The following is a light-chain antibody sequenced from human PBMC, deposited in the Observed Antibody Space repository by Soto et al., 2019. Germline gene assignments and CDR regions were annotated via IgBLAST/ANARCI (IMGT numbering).Light chain of an antibody. V-gene: IGLV2-14*01. CDR1: SSDVGGYNY. Sequence: QSVLTQPASVSGSPGQSITISCTGTSSDVGGYNYVSWYQQHPGKAPKLTIYDVSNRPSGVSNRFSGSKSGNTASLTISGLQAEDEADYYCSSYTSSSTLGVFGGGTKVAVL. CDR2: DVS. J-gene: IGLJ2*01. CDR3: SSYTSSSTLGV.